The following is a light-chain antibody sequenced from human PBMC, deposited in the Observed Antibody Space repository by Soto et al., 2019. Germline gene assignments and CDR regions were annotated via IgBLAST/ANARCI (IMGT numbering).Light chain of an antibody. CDR2: DVN. J-gene: IGLJ1*01. Sequence: QSALTQPASVSGSPGQSITLSCTGTSSDVGGYNFVSWYQQHPGKVPKLLIYDVNHRPSGVPDRFSGSKSGNTASLTISGLQAEDEADYYCCSYTSSDTRVFGTGTKVTVL. CDR3: CSYTSSDTRV. CDR1: SSDVGGYNF. V-gene: IGLV2-14*03.